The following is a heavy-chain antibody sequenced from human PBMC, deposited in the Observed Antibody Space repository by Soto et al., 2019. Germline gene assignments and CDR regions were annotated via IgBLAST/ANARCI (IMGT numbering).Heavy chain of an antibody. Sequence: QVELVESGGGVVQPGRSLRLSCVASGFTFNTYTIHWVRQAPGKGLQWVALVSGDGSTKRYADSVKGRFTISRDNSKNPVYLQRNSLSPDDTAVYYCARESLGDYENGQYYYGLDVWGQGTTVTVS. V-gene: IGHV3-30-3*01. J-gene: IGHJ6*02. CDR1: GFTFNTYT. D-gene: IGHD4-17*01. CDR3: ARESLGDYENGQYYYGLDV. CDR2: VSGDGSTK.